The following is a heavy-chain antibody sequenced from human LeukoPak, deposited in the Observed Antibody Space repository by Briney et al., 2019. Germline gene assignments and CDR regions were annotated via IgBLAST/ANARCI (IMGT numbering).Heavy chain of an antibody. J-gene: IGHJ4*02. D-gene: IGHD4-23*01. CDR2: ISGSGGST. V-gene: IGHV3-23*01. Sequence: PGGSLRLSCAPSGFTFSRYAMSWVRQAPGKGLEWVSDISGSGGSTYYADSVKGRFTISRDNSKNTLYLQMNSLRAEDTAVYYGAKDRLGGNSPDYFDYWGQGTLVTVSS. CDR3: AKDRLGGNSPDYFDY. CDR1: GFTFSRYA.